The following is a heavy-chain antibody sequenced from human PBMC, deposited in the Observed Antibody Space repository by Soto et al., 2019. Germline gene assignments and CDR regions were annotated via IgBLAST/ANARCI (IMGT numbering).Heavy chain of an antibody. V-gene: IGHV4-34*01. CDR1: GGSFSGYY. CDR2: INHSGST. Sequence: KASETLSLTCAVYGGSFSGYYWSWIRQPPGKGLEWIGEINHSGSTNYNPSLKSRVTISVDTSKNQFSLKLSSVTAADTAVYYCARGGEYYCSGGSCFHRTYYYYMDVWGKGTTVTVSS. CDR3: ARGGEYYCSGGSCFHRTYYYYMDV. D-gene: IGHD2-15*01. J-gene: IGHJ6*03.